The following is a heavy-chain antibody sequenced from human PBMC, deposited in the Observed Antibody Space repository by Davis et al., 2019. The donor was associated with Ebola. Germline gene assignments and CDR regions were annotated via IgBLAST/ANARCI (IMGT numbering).Heavy chain of an antibody. D-gene: IGHD1-26*01. CDR1: GGSFSGYY. CDR3: ARVGSYYSSFGY. J-gene: IGHJ4*02. V-gene: IGHV4-34*01. CDR2: INHSGST. Sequence: SETLSLTCAVYGGSFSGYYWSWIRQPPEKGLEWIGEINHSGSTNYNPSLKSRVTISVDTSKNQFSLKLSSVTAADTAVYYCARVGSYYSSFGYWGQGTLVTVSS.